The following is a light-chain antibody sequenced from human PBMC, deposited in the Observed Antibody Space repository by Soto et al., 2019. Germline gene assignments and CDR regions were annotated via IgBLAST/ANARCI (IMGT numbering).Light chain of an antibody. CDR1: HDVSRN. Sequence: DIQMTQSPSSLSASGGDRVTISCQSSHDVSRNLNWFQQKPGEAPQLLIYDASNLERGVPTRCSGSGSGTDFTLTISCLQPEDVATYYCQQYNSILSFGGGTEVQIK. CDR3: QQYNSILS. CDR2: DAS. V-gene: IGKV1-33*01. J-gene: IGKJ4*01.